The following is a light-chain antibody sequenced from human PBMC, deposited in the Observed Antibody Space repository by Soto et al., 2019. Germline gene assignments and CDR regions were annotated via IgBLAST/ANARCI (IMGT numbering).Light chain of an antibody. CDR1: QSVSSN. Sequence: EIVMTQSPATLSVSPGERATLSCRASQSVSSNLAWYQQKPGQAPRLLIYGASTRATGIPARFSGSVSGTEFTLTISSLQSEDFAVYYCQQYNNWPHTCGQGTKLEIK. CDR3: QQYNNWPHT. V-gene: IGKV3-15*01. J-gene: IGKJ2*01. CDR2: GAS.